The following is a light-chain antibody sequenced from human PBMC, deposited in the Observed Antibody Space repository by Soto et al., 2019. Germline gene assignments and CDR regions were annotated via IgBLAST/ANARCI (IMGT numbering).Light chain of an antibody. CDR2: GAS. CDR3: QQYNNCPYT. Sequence: EIVMTQSPATLSVSPGERATLSCRASQSVSSNLAWYQQKPGQAPRLLIYGASTRATGIPARFSGSGSGTDFTLTISSLQSEDFAVYYCQQYNNCPYTFGQGTKLEIK. CDR1: QSVSSN. J-gene: IGKJ2*01. V-gene: IGKV3-15*01.